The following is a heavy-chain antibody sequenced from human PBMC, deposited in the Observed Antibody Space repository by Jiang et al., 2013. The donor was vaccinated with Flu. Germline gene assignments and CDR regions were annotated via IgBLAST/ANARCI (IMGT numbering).Heavy chain of an antibody. J-gene: IGHJ4*02. CDR3: ARAHYYDSTAYYYDF. D-gene: IGHD3-22*01. CDR2: LNPNSGDT. Sequence: VQLLESGADVKKPGASVKVSCKASGYSFTAYYIHWVRQTPGQGLEWMGRLNPNSGDTNYAQKFQGRVAMTRDTSISTGYMELRRPTSDDTAVYYCARAHYYDSTAYYYDFWGQGTLVTVSS. V-gene: IGHV1-2*06. CDR1: GYSFTAYY.